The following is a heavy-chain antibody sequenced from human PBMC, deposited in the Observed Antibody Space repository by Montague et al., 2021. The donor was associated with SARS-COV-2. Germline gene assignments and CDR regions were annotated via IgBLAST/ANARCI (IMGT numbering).Heavy chain of an antibody. CDR3: ASGIYPSGSYYNRYYYGLNI. CDR2: INHSANT. V-gene: IGHV4-34*01. D-gene: IGHD3-10*01. CDR1: GGSLSGYY. Sequence: SDTLSLTRALYGGSLSGYYWSWIRQPPEKGLEWIGEINHSANTKYNPSLKSPVTISIDTSKNQFSLKMTSVTAADTATYYCASGIYPSGSYYNRYYYGLNIWGPGTTVIVSS. J-gene: IGHJ6*02.